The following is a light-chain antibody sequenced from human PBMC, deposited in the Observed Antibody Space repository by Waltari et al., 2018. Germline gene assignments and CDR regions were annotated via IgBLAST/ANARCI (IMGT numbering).Light chain of an antibody. CDR2: QDN. CDR3: QTWDSNNAAV. Sequence: SSELMQPPSVSVSPGQTADITCSGDKLGNKYACWYQQKAGQSPILVIYQDNRRPSGIPVRFSGSNSENIATLTISGAQAVDEADYYCQTWDSNNAAVFGTGTKVTVL. CDR1: KLGNKY. V-gene: IGLV3-1*01. J-gene: IGLJ1*01.